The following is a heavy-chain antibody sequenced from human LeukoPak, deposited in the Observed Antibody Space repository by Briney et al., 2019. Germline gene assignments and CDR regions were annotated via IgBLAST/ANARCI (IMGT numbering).Heavy chain of an antibody. V-gene: IGHV4-4*07. CDR3: ARGTERTRISGYYSFDY. Sequence: SETLSLTCTVSGGSLSDHFWTCIRQPAGKGLEWIGRIRWGTAYYNPSLESRVIISLDTSNNQFSLKVTSVTAADTAVYYCARGTERTRISGYYSFDYWGRGILVTVSS. CDR1: GGSLSDHF. D-gene: IGHD5-12*01. J-gene: IGHJ4*02. CDR2: IRWGTA.